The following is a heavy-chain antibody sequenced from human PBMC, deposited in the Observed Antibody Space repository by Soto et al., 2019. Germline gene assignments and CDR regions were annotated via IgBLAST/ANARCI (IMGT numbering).Heavy chain of an antibody. V-gene: IGHV4-59*01. J-gene: IGHJ5*02. D-gene: IGHD3-3*01. CDR2: IYYSGIT. CDR1: GDSICSYY. CDR3: ARLTRGYYKWFDP. Sequence: SETLSLTCTVSGDSICSYYRSLIRQPPGKGLEWIGYIYYSGITNYNPSLKSRVTISVDTSKNQFSLKLSSVTAADTAVYYCARLTRGYYKWFDPWGQGTLVTVSS.